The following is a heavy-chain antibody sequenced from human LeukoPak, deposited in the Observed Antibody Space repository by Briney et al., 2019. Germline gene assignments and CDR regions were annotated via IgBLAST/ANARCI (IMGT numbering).Heavy chain of an antibody. V-gene: IGHV3-21*01. CDR2: ISSSSSYI. CDR1: GFTFSSYS. J-gene: IGHJ4*02. CDR3: ARGYYDSSGYCDY. Sequence: GGSLRLSCAASGFTFSSYSMNWVRRAPGKGREWVSSISSSSSYIYYADSVKGRFTISRDNAKNSLYLQMNSLRAEDTAVYYCARGYYDSSGYCDYWGQGTLVTVSS. D-gene: IGHD3-22*01.